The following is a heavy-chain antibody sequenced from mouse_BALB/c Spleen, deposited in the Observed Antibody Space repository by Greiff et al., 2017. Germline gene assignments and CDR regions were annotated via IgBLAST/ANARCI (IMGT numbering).Heavy chain of an antibody. Sequence: EVQRVESGGGLVKPGGSLKLSCAASGFTFSSYTMSWVRQTPEKRLEWVATISSGGGSTYYPDTVKGRFTISRDNAKNTLYLQMSSLKSEDTAMYYCARQLLRSSMDYWGQGTSVTVSS. V-gene: IGHV5-12-1*01. CDR1: GFTFSSYT. D-gene: IGHD1-1*01. CDR2: ISSGGGST. J-gene: IGHJ4*01. CDR3: ARQLLRSSMDY.